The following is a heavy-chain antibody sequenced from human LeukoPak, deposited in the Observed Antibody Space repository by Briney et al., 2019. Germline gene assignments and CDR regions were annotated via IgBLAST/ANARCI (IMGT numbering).Heavy chain of an antibody. CDR1: GFTFEDYA. CDR2: ISWNSGSI. D-gene: IGHD1-26*01. CDR3: AKDSGGSYYYFDY. Sequence: GGSLRLSCAASGFTFEDYAMHWVRQAPGKGLEGGSGISWNSGSIVYADSVKGRLTISRDNAKNSLYLQMNRLRAEDMALYYCAKDSGGSYYYFDYWGQGTLVTVSS. V-gene: IGHV3-9*03. J-gene: IGHJ4*02.